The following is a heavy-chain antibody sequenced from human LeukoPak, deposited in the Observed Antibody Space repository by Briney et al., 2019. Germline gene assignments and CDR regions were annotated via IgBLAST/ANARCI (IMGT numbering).Heavy chain of an antibody. D-gene: IGHD1-1*01. CDR1: GYSFTSYW. CDR2: IYPGDSDT. Sequence: GESLKISCKGSGYSFTSYWIGWVRQMPGEGLEWMGIIYPGDSDTRYSPSFQGQVTISADKSISTAYLQWSSLKASDTAMYYCARHSQRYTQDWNDGEAGDGLIDYWGQGTLVTVSS. CDR3: ARHSQRYTQDWNDGEAGDGLIDY. V-gene: IGHV5-51*01. J-gene: IGHJ4*02.